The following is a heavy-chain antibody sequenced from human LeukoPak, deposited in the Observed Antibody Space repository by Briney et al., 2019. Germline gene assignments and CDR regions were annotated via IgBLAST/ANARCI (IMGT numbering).Heavy chain of an antibody. D-gene: IGHD5-18*01. J-gene: IGHJ4*02. Sequence: SETLSLTCAVYGGSFSGYYWSWIRQPPGRGLEWIVEINHSGSTNYNPSLKSRVTISVDTSKNQFSLKLSSVTAADTAVYYCARGGIQLWLSRDYYFDYWGQGTLVTVSS. CDR1: GGSFSGYY. CDR3: ARGGIQLWLSRDYYFDY. CDR2: INHSGST. V-gene: IGHV4-34*01.